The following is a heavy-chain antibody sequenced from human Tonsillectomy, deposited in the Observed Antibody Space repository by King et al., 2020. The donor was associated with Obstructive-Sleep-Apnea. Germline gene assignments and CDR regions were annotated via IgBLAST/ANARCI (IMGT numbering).Heavy chain of an antibody. D-gene: IGHD3-10*01. J-gene: IGHJ1*01. CDR1: GFTFSSYA. CDR2: MSGSGDSI. CDR3: VKDGPYYYGSGSYYNEYFQH. V-gene: IGHV3-23*04. Sequence: VQLVESGGGLVQPGGSLRLSCAASGFTFSSYAMSWVRQAPGKGLEWVSAMSGSGDSIYYADSVKGRFTISRDNSKNTLYLQMNSLRVEDTAVYYCVKDGPYYYGSGSYYNEYFQHWGQGTLVTVSS.